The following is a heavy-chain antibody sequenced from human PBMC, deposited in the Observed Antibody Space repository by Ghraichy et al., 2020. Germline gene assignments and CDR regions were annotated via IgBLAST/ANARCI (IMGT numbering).Heavy chain of an antibody. D-gene: IGHD2-2*01. J-gene: IGHJ6*02. V-gene: IGHV3-23*01. CDR3: AKRDIVLVPAATSTYYGMDV. Sequence: GGSLRLSCAASGFTFSIYAMTWVRQAPGKGLEWVSAISGSGGSTYYADSGKGRFTISRDNSKNTLYLQMNSLRAEYTAVYYCAKRDIVLVPAATSTYYGMDVWGQGTTVTVSS. CDR2: ISGSGGST. CDR1: GFTFSIYA.